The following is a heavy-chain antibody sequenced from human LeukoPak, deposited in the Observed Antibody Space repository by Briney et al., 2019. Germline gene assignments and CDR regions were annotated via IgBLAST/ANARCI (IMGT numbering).Heavy chain of an antibody. CDR1: GYTFTDYY. Sequence: GASVKVSCKASGYTFTDYYMHWVRQAPGQGLEWMGWIHPNSGDTKSAQRFQGRVTMTRDTSISTAYMELTRLTSDDTAVYYCASYYGHYTRNWMDTWGQRTLVTVSS. CDR2: IHPNSGDT. V-gene: IGHV1-2*02. J-gene: IGHJ5*02. CDR3: ASYYGHYTRNWMDT. D-gene: IGHD4-17*01.